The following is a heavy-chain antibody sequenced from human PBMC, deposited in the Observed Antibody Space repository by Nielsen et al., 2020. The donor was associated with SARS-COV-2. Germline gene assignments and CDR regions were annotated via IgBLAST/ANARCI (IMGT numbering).Heavy chain of an antibody. V-gene: IGHV3-30*18. J-gene: IGHJ6*02. CDR3: AKDTRLYYSYGMDL. Sequence: GESLKISCAASGFTFSSYGMNWVRQAPGKGLEWVAVISYDGSNKYYADSVKGRFTISRDNSKNTLYLQMNSLRAEDTAVYYCAKDTRLYYSYGMDLWGQGTTVTVSS. CDR1: GFTFSSYG. CDR2: ISYDGSNK.